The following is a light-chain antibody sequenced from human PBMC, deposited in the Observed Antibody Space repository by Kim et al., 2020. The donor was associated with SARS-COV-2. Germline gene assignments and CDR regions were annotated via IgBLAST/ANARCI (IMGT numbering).Light chain of an antibody. CDR1: TLRSFH. CDR2: GDN. V-gene: IGLV3-19*01. CDR3: NSRDSSGNHLGV. Sequence: LGQTGRITCQGDTLRSFHASWYQQKPGQAPVVVIYGDNKRPSGIPDRFSGSSSGYTASLTITGAQAEDEADYYCNSRDSSGNHLGVFGGGTQLTVL. J-gene: IGLJ3*02.